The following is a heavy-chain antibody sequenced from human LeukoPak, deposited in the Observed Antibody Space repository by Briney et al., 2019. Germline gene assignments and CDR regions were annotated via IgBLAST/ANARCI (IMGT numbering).Heavy chain of an antibody. CDR3: ARTGYSSGWPLGAYYYYYMDV. CDR1: GDSVSSNSAA. V-gene: IGHV6-1*01. D-gene: IGHD6-19*01. Sequence: SQTLSLTCAISGDSVSSNSAAWNWIRQSPSRGLEWLGRTYYRSKWYNDYAVSVKSRITINPDTSKNQFSLQLNSVTPEDTAVYYCARTGYSSGWPLGAYYYYYMDVWGKGTTVTVSS. CDR2: TYYRSKWYN. J-gene: IGHJ6*03.